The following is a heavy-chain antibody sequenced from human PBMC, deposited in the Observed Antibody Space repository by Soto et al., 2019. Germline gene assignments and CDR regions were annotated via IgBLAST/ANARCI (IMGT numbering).Heavy chain of an antibody. Sequence: QVQLVQSGAEVKKPGASVTVSCKTSGYTFSNYGINWVRQAPGQGLEWMGWISGYNGNTNYAQTVQGRVTMTTDPYTGTVYMELRSLKSDDTAIYYCSRFIMVGGWFDPNYYHGMDVWGQGTTVTVSS. CDR2: ISGYNGNT. D-gene: IGHD6-19*01. CDR1: GYTFSNYG. CDR3: SRFIMVGGWFDPNYYHGMDV. J-gene: IGHJ6*02. V-gene: IGHV1-18*01.